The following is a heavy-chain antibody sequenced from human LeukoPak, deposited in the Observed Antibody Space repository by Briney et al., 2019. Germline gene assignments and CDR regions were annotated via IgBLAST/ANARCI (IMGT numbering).Heavy chain of an antibody. J-gene: IGHJ4*02. CDR2: INTDGSTT. CDR1: GFTFSSYW. CDR3: TIDLTGPFDD. D-gene: IGHD3-9*01. Sequence: GVSLRLSCAASGFTFSSYWMHWVRQVPGKGLVWVSRINTDGSTTSYADSVKGRFTISRDNAKNTLYLQMNSLRAEDTGVYYCTIDLTGPFDDWGQGTLVTVFS. V-gene: IGHV3-74*01.